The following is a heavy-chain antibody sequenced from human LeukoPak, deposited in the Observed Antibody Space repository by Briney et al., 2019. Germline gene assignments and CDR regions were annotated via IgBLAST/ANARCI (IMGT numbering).Heavy chain of an antibody. CDR2: IWSDGGNK. CDR3: ARGVYSNPLWYYHFYGMGV. Sequence: GGSLRLTCAASGLTLSGYGMHWVRQAPGKGLEWVALIWSDGGNKYYADAVKGRYTISRDNSRDTLYLQMNSLRPEDTAVYYCARGVYSNPLWYYHFYGMGVWGQGTTVTVSS. J-gene: IGHJ6*02. V-gene: IGHV3-33*01. CDR1: GLTLSGYG. D-gene: IGHD2/OR15-2a*01.